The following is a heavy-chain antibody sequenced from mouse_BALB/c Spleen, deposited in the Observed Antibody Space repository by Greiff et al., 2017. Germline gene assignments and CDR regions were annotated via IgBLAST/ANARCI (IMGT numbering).Heavy chain of an antibody. CDR2: IYPGSGNT. CDR3: ARGYDWFAY. CDR1: GYTFTDYY. Sequence: VQLQQSGAELARPGASVKLSCKASGYTFTDYYINWVKQRTGQGLEWIGEIYPGSGNTYYNEKFKGKATLTADKSSSTAYMQLSSLTSEDSAVYFCARGYDWFAYWGQGTLVTVSA. D-gene: IGHD2-14*01. J-gene: IGHJ3*01. V-gene: IGHV1-77*01.